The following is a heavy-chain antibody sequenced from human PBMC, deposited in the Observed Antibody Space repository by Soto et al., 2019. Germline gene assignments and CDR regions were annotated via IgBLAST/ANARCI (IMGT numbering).Heavy chain of an antibody. CDR3: ARGSIVGNYFDY. CDR2: ISSSSSYI. J-gene: IGHJ4*02. CDR1: GFTFSSYS. V-gene: IGHV3-21*01. Sequence: GGSLRLSCAASGFTFSSYSMNWVRQAPGKGLEWVSSISSSSSYIYYADSVKGRFTISRDNAKNSLYLQMNSLRAEDTAVYYCARGSIVGNYFDYWGQGTLVTVSS. D-gene: IGHD1-26*01.